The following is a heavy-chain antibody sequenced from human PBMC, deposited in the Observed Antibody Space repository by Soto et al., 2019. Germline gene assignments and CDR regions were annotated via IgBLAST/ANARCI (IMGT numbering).Heavy chain of an antibody. V-gene: IGHV4-61*08. CDR1: SGSVSSVGYY. CDR3: ASKVWLATNWFDS. J-gene: IGHJ5*01. CDR2: IYYSGST. D-gene: IGHD6-19*01. Sequence: XESLSVPWTVSSGSVSSVGYYWSWIRQPPGKGLEWIGYIYYSGSTNYNPSLKSRVTISVDTSKNQFSLKLSSVTAADTAVYYCASKVWLATNWFDSWGQGTLVTVSS.